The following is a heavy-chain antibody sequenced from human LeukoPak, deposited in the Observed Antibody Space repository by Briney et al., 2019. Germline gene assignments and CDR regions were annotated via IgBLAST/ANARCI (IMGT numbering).Heavy chain of an antibody. CDR1: GDSISSSSYY. V-gene: IGHV4-39*07. J-gene: IGHJ4*02. D-gene: IGHD3-22*01. CDR3: ARDPLDTRDYYTDRYYFDY. Sequence: PSETLSLTCTVSGDSISSSSYYWGWIRQPPGKGLEWIGSVYYSGSTYYNPSLKSRVTISGDTSKNQFSLKLSSVTAADTAVYYCARDPLDTRDYYTDRYYFDYWGQGTLVTVSS. CDR2: VYYSGST.